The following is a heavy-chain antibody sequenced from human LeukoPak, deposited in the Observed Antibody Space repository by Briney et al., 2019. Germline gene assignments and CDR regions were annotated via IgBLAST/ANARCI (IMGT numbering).Heavy chain of an antibody. V-gene: IGHV4-31*03. CDR2: IYYSGST. D-gene: IGHD2-15*01. Sequence: SETLSLTCTVSGGSISSGGYYWSWIRQHPGKGLEWIGYIYYSGSTYYNPSLKSRVTISVDTSKNQFSLKLSSVTAADTAVYYCARDLRTTYCSGGSCYPVYYFDYWGQGTLVTVSS. J-gene: IGHJ4*02. CDR1: GGSISSGGYY. CDR3: ARDLRTTYCSGGSCYPVYYFDY.